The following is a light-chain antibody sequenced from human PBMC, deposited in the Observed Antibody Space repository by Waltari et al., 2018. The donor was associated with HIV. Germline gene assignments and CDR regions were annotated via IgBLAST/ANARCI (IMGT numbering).Light chain of an antibody. CDR3: QQYNNWPPSMYT. Sequence: EIVLTQSPVTLSVSPGERATLSCSARQSLSTNLAWYQQKPGQVPRLLIYDASTRATGIPARFSGSGSGTEFTLTISSLQSEDFAVYYCQQYNNWPPSMYTFGQGTKLEI. CDR1: QSLSTN. CDR2: DAS. J-gene: IGKJ2*01. V-gene: IGKV3-15*01.